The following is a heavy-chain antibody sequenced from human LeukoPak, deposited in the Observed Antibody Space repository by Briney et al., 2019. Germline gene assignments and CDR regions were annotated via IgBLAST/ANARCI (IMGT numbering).Heavy chain of an antibody. CDR1: GFTFNSFA. J-gene: IGHJ6*02. D-gene: IGHD5-12*01. V-gene: IGHV3-30*04. CDR2: IIYDGSSI. CDR3: ARDGNSGYAHLNYYGMDF. Sequence: PGGSLRLSCAASGFTFNSFAMHWVRQVPGKGLEWLAVIIYDGSSILYADSVKGRFTISRDNSRNTLFLQMNSLRAEDTALYYCARDGNSGYAHLNYYGMDFWGQGTTVTVSS.